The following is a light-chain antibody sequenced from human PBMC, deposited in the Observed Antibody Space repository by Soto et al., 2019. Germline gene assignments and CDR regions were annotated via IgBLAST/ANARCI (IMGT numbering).Light chain of an antibody. CDR3: QHYNSYPET. CDR1: QSISNH. CDR2: KAS. Sequence: SAAAVSSSIKERVTITCRASQSISNHLNWYQQKPGKAPKLLIYKASSLESGVPSRFSGSGSGTEFTLAISSLQPDDFATYYCQHYNSYPETFGQGTKVDIK. J-gene: IGKJ1*01. V-gene: IGKV1-5*03.